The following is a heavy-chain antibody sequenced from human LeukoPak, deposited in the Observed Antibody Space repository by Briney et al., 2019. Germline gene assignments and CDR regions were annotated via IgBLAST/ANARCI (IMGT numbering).Heavy chain of an antibody. Sequence: SETLSLTCSVSGMSITSRHYWGWIRQPPGKGLEWIGRIYSSGITNYSPSLKSRVTISVDTSKNQFSLKLTSVTAADTAVYFCARSGGFGSDYWGQGTLVTVSS. CDR1: GMSITSRHY. CDR3: ARSGGFGSDY. V-gene: IGHV4-59*11. D-gene: IGHD6-25*01. CDR2: IYSSGIT. J-gene: IGHJ4*02.